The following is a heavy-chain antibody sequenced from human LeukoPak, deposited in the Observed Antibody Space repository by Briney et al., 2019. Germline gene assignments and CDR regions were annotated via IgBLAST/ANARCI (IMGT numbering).Heavy chain of an antibody. D-gene: IGHD3-3*01. CDR1: GYTFTGYY. Sequence: ASVKVSCKASGYTFTGYYMHWVRQAPGQGLEWMGWINPNSGGTNYAQKFQGRVTMTRDTSISTAYMELSRLRSDDTAVYYCASVITIFGVVENWFDPWGQGTLVTVSS. J-gene: IGHJ5*02. V-gene: IGHV1-2*02. CDR3: ASVITIFGVVENWFDP. CDR2: INPNSGGT.